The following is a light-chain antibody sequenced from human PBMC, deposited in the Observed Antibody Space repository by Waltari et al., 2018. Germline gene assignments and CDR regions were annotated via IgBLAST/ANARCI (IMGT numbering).Light chain of an antibody. Sequence: QSVLTQPPSASGTPGQRVPISGSGSSSNIGIQLASWYQHHPGTAPKLLIYKNNQRPSGVPDRFSGSKSGTSASLAISGLRSEDEADYYCAAWDDGMSDWVFGGGTKLTVL. J-gene: IGLJ3*02. V-gene: IGLV1-47*01. CDR1: SSNIGIQL. CDR2: KNN. CDR3: AAWDDGMSDWV.